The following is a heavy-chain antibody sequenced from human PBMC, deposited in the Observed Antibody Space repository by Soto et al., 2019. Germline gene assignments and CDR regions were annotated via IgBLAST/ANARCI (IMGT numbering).Heavy chain of an antibody. Sequence: PSETLSLTCTVSGGSISSSSYYWGWIRQPPGKGLEWIGSIYYSGSTHYNPSLKSRVTISVDTSKNQFSLKLSSVTAADTAVYYCARHPVSVAGRSGRGYYGMDVWGQGTTVTVSS. J-gene: IGHJ6*02. CDR3: ARHPVSVAGRSGRGYYGMDV. CDR2: IYYSGST. CDR1: GGSISSSSYY. V-gene: IGHV4-39*01. D-gene: IGHD6-19*01.